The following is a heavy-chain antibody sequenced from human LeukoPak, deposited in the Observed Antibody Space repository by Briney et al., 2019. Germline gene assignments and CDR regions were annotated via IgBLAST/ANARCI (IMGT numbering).Heavy chain of an antibody. J-gene: IGHJ4*02. CDR1: GFTFSRFA. CDR3: ARDGLGYYGSGSSSFDY. Sequence: PGGSLRLSCAASGFTFSRFAMHWVRQAPGKGLEYVSAISSNGGSTYYANSVKGRFTISRDNSKNTLYLQMGSLRAEDMAVYYCARDGLGYYGSGSSSFDYWGQGTLVTVSS. D-gene: IGHD3-10*01. CDR2: ISSNGGST. V-gene: IGHV3-64*01.